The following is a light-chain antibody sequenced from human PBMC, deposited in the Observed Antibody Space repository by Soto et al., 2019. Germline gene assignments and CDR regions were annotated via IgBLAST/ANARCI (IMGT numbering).Light chain of an antibody. V-gene: IGLV2-8*01. Sequence: QSALTQPPSASGSPGQSVTISCTGTSSDVGGYNYVSWYQQHPGKAPKLMIYEVSKRPSGVPDRFSGSKSGNTASLTVPGLQAEDEADYYCSSYAGSNNFVFGGGTKLTVL. CDR2: EVS. CDR1: SSDVGGYNY. CDR3: SSYAGSNNFV. J-gene: IGLJ2*01.